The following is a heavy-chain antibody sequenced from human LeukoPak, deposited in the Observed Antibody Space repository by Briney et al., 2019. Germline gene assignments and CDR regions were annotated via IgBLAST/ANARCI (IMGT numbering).Heavy chain of an antibody. J-gene: IGHJ5*02. D-gene: IGHD3-3*01. CDR1: GFTFSSYA. Sequence: GGSLRLSCAASGFTFSSYAMSWVRQAPGKGLEWVSAISGSGGSTYYADSVKGRFTISRDNSKNTLYLQMNSLRAEDTAVYYCAKSKYHDFWSGYYSVDPWGQGTLVTVSS. CDR3: AKSKYHDFWSGYYSVDP. V-gene: IGHV3-23*01. CDR2: ISGSGGST.